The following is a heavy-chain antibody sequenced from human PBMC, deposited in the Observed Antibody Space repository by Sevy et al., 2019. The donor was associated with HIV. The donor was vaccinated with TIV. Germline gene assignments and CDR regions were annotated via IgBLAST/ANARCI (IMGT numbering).Heavy chain of an antibody. D-gene: IGHD3-3*01. J-gene: IGHJ6*02. CDR3: ASGVLRSLAGEKRYYYYYGMDV. CDR2: INHSGRT. CDR1: GGSFSGYY. Sequence: SETLSLTCAVYGGSFSGYYWSWIRQPPGKGLEWIGEINHSGRTNYNPSLKSRVTISVDTSKNQFSLKLSSVTAADTAVYYCASGVLRSLAGEKRYYYYYGMDVWGQGTTVTVSS. V-gene: IGHV4-34*01.